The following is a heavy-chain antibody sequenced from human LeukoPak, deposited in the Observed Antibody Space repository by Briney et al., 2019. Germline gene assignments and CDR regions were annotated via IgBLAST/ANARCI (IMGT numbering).Heavy chain of an antibody. J-gene: IGHJ3*02. CDR2: IGSSGGSR. CDR1: GFTFSSYE. CDR3: AREDGDAFDI. D-gene: IGHD5-24*01. V-gene: IGHV3-48*03. Sequence: GGSLRLSCAASGFTFSSYEMDWVRRAPGKGLEWVSYIGSSGGSRYYADSVKGRFTSSRDKAKNSLYLQMNSLRVEDTAVYYCAREDGDAFDIWGQGTVVSVSS.